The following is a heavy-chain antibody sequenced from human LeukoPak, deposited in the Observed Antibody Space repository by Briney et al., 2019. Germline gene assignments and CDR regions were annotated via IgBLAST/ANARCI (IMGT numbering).Heavy chain of an antibody. D-gene: IGHD2-15*01. Sequence: SETLSLTCAVYGGSFSGYYWSWIRQPPGKGLEWIGEINHSGSTNYNPSLKSRVTISVDTSKNQSSLKLSSVTAADTAVYYCARSSGGSRTFDYWGQGTLVTVSS. CDR2: INHSGST. J-gene: IGHJ4*02. V-gene: IGHV4-34*01. CDR3: ARSSGGSRTFDY. CDR1: GGSFSGYY.